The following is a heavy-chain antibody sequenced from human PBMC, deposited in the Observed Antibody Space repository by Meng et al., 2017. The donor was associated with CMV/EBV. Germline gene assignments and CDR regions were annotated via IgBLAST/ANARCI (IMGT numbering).Heavy chain of an antibody. CDR2: VSSNNDAT. J-gene: IGHJ4*02. CDR3: VRSSGWSLFDY. Sequence: QVQLVQSGAEMKKPGASVKVSCTTSGFTFSDYYIHWVRQAPGQGLEWMGWVSSNNDATNYARKFQGRVSMTRDTSISTAHMELSRLMSDDTAVYYCVRSSGWSLFDYWGQGTLVTVSS. V-gene: IGHV1-2*02. D-gene: IGHD6-19*01. CDR1: GFTFSDYY.